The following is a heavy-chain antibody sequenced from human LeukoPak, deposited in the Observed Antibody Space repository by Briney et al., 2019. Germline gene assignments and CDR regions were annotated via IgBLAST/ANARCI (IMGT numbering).Heavy chain of an antibody. V-gene: IGHV1-18*01. Sequence: ASVKVSCKASGYTFTSYGISWVRQASGQGLEWMGWISAYNGNTNYAQKLQGRVTMTRGTSISTAYMELSGLRFDDTAVYFCARGPRNDPWGQGTLVTVSS. CDR2: ISAYNGNT. CDR1: GYTFTSYG. CDR3: ARGPRNDP. D-gene: IGHD1-14*01. J-gene: IGHJ5*02.